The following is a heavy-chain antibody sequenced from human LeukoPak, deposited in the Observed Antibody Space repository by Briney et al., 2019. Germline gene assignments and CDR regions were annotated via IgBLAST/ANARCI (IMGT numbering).Heavy chain of an antibody. Sequence: GGSLRLSCAASGFTFSSYGMHWVRQAPGKGLEWVAVISYDGSNKYYADSVKGRFTIPRDNSKNTLYLQMNSLRAEDTAVYYCAKVLSGYEVYYYYGMDVWGQGTTVTVSS. J-gene: IGHJ6*02. D-gene: IGHD5-12*01. CDR3: AKVLSGYEVYYYYGMDV. CDR1: GFTFSSYG. V-gene: IGHV3-30*18. CDR2: ISYDGSNK.